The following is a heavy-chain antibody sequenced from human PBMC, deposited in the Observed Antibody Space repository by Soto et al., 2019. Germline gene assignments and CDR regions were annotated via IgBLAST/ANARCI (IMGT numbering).Heavy chain of an antibody. J-gene: IGHJ4*02. V-gene: IGHV4-39*01. CDR1: GGSISSSTYY. Sequence: SETLSLTCTVSGGSISSSTYYWGWIHQPPGKGLEWIGSIYYSGSTYYNPSLKSRVTISVDTSKNQFSLKLSSVTAADTAVYYCARLGGSGSFYEFDNWGQGTLVTVSS. CDR3: ARLGGSGSFYEFDN. CDR2: IYYSGST. D-gene: IGHD3-10*01.